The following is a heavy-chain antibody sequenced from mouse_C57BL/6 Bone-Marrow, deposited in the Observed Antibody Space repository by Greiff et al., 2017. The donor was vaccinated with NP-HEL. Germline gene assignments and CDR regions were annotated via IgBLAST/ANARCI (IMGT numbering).Heavy chain of an antibody. CDR2: IDPETGGT. CDR1: GYTFTDYE. J-gene: IGHJ2*01. D-gene: IGHD1-1*01. CDR3: KRPGGSSLTVYYFDY. V-gene: IGHV1-15*01. Sequence: VQLQQSGAELVRPGASVTLSCKASGYTFTDYEMHWVKQTPVHGLEWIGAIDPETGGTAYNQKFKGKAILTADKSSSTAYMELRSLTSEDSAADYCKRPGGSSLTVYYFDYWGQGTTLTVSS.